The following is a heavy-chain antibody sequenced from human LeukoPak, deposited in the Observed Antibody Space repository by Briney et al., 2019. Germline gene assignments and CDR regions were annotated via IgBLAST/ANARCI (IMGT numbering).Heavy chain of an antibody. D-gene: IGHD5-18*01. CDR1: GGSFSGYY. CDR3: ARRQLWLHWFDP. Sequence: SETLSLTCGVYGGSFSGYYWSWIRQPPGKGLEWIGEINHSGSTNSNPSLKSRVTISVDTFKNQFSLKVNSMTAADTAVYYCARRQLWLHWFDPWGQGTLVTVSS. J-gene: IGHJ5*02. V-gene: IGHV4-34*01. CDR2: INHSGST.